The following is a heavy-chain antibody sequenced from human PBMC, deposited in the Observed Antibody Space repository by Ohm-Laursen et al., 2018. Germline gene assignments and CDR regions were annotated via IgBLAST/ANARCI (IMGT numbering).Heavy chain of an antibody. CDR1: GFTFDDYA. J-gene: IGHJ6*02. CDR2: ISWNSGSI. CDR3: AKDLGATTEWDYYYGMDV. Sequence: SLRLSCAASGFTFDDYAMHWVRQAPGKGLEWVSGISWNSGSIGYADSVKGRFTISRDNAKNSLYLQMNSLRAEDTALYYCAKDLGATTEWDYYYGMDVWGQGTTVTVSS. V-gene: IGHV3-9*01. D-gene: IGHD1-26*01.